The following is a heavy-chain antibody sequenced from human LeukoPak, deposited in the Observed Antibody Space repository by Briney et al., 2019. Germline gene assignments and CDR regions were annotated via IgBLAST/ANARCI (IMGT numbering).Heavy chain of an antibody. CDR2: ISSSSTYI. D-gene: IGHD6-19*01. J-gene: IGHJ4*02. Sequence: GGSLRLSCAASGFTFSTYSMNWVRQAPGKGLEWVSSISSSSTYIYYADSADSLKGRFTISRDNAKNSLYLQMNSLRAEDTAVYYCARGAYSSGWYLDYWGQGTVVTVSS. CDR3: ARGAYSSGWYLDY. V-gene: IGHV3-21*01. CDR1: GFTFSTYS.